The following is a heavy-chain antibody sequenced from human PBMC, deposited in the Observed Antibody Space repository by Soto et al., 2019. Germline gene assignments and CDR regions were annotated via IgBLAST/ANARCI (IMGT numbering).Heavy chain of an antibody. J-gene: IGHJ3*02. D-gene: IGHD4-17*01. V-gene: IGHV4-31*03. CDR1: GGSISSGNYY. Sequence: SETRSLTCTVSGGSISSGNYYWAWIRQHPGKGLEWIGYIYYSGNTYYNPSLKSRVTISVDTSKNQFSLKLTPVTAADTAIYYCARDPIPTDYGDYRDAFDIWGQGTMVTVSS. CDR3: ARDPIPTDYGDYRDAFDI. CDR2: IYYSGNT.